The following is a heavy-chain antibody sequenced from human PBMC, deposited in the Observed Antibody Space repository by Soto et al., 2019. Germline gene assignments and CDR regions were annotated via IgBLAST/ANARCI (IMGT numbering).Heavy chain of an antibody. Sequence: GGSLRLSCAASGFTFSSYGMHWVRQAPGKGLEWVAVISYDGSNKYYADSVKGRFTISRDNSKNTLYLQMNSLRAEDTAVYYCAKDQGDSSGLDYWGQGTMVTVYS. D-gene: IGHD3-22*01. J-gene: IGHJ4*02. V-gene: IGHV3-30*18. CDR3: AKDQGDSSGLDY. CDR2: ISYDGSNK. CDR1: GFTFSSYG.